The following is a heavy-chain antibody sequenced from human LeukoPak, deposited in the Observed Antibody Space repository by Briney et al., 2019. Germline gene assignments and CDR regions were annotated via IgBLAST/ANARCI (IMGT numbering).Heavy chain of an antibody. D-gene: IGHD6-6*01. CDR1: RFTFSSYW. CDR3: AGAASFSYGMDV. V-gene: IGHV3-7*01. J-gene: IGHJ6*02. Sequence: GGSLRLSCAASRFTFSSYWMNWVRQAPGKGLEWVANIKQDGSEKYYVDSVKGRFTISRDNAKNSLYLQMNSLRAEDTAVYYCAGAASFSYGMDVWGQGTTVTVSS. CDR2: IKQDGSEK.